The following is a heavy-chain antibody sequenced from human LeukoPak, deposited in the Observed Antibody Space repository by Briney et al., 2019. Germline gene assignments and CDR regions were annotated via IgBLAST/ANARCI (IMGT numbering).Heavy chain of an antibody. D-gene: IGHD3-3*01. V-gene: IGHV1-69*13. CDR3: ARPAYDFWSGPPDRYYYYMHV. CDR2: IIPIFGTA. CDR1: GGTFSSYA. J-gene: IGHJ6*03. Sequence: SVKVSCKASGGTFSSYAISWVRQAPGQGLEWMGGIIPIFGTANYAQKFQGRVTITADESTSTAYMELSSLRSEDTAVYYCARPAYDFWSGPPDRYYYYMHVWGKGTTVTVSS.